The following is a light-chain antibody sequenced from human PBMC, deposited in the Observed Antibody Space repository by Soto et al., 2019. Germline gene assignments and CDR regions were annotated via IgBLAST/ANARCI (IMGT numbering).Light chain of an antibody. CDR3: QQSYITPRT. V-gene: IGKV1-39*01. J-gene: IGKJ1*01. CDR1: HSISSY. CDR2: AAS. Sequence: DIQMTQSPSALSASIGDRVTITCRASHSISSYLNWYQQKPGKAPKLLINAASSLQSGVPSRFSGSGSGTEFTLTISALQPEDFATYFCQQSYITPRTFGQGTKVDIK.